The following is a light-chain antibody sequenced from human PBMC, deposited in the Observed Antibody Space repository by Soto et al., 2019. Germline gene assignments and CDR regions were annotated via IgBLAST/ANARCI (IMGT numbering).Light chain of an antibody. CDR1: QTVTTHY. CDR3: QQYGSSPLT. Sequence: EIVLTQSPGALSLSPGERATLSCRASQTVTTHYLAWYQQKPGQAPRLLIYTTSNRATGVPDRFSGSGSGTDFTLTISSLDPEDSAVYYCQQYGSSPLTFGGGTKVEI. CDR2: TTS. V-gene: IGKV3-20*01. J-gene: IGKJ4*01.